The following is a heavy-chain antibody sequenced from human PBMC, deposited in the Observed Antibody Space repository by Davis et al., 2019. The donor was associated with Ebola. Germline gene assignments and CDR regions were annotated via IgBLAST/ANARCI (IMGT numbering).Heavy chain of an antibody. V-gene: IGHV5-51*01. CDR1: GYDFSTYW. D-gene: IGHD3-10*01. CDR2: NWPGDSDT. CDR3: ARRNYYGSGSNYFDY. J-gene: IGHJ4*02. Sequence: PGGSLRLSCKASGYDFSTYWIGWVRQMPGKGLEWKGINWPGDSDTRYGPSFQGHFTISVDKSISTAFLQWSSLKPSDTAMYYCARRNYYGSGSNYFDYWGQGTLLTVSS.